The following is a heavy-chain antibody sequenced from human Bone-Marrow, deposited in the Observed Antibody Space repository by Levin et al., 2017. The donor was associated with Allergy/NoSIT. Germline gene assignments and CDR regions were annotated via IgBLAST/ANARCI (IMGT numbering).Heavy chain of an antibody. CDR1: GFTFRSSS. CDR3: ARDPFPMVQGVIVGY. V-gene: IGHV3-21*01. CDR2: ISSSSSYI. Sequence: LSLTCAASGFTFRSSSMNWVRQAPGKGLEWVSSISSSSSYIYYTDSVKGRFTISRDNAKNSLYLQMNSLRAEDTAVYYCARDPFPMVQGVIVGYWGQGTLVTVSS. J-gene: IGHJ4*02. D-gene: IGHD3-10*01.